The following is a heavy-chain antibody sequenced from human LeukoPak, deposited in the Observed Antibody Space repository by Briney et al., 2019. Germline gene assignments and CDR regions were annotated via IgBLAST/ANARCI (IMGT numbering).Heavy chain of an antibody. Sequence: SVKVSCKASGGTFSNYAISWVRQAPGQGLEWMGGIIPIFGATNYAQKFQGRVTITTDESTSTAYMELSSLRSEDTALYYCATSPGTYYNYWGQGTLVTVSS. V-gene: IGHV1-69*05. CDR3: ATSPGTYYNY. CDR1: GGTFSNYA. D-gene: IGHD1-26*01. CDR2: IIPIFGAT. J-gene: IGHJ4*02.